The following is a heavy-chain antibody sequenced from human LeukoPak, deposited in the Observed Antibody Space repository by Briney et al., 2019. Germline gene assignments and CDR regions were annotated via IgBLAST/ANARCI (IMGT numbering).Heavy chain of an antibody. J-gene: IGHJ4*02. CDR2: ISYDGSNK. D-gene: IGHD1-26*01. CDR1: GFTFSSYG. Sequence: PGRSLRLSCAASGFTFSSYGMHWVRQAPGKGLEWVAVISYDGSNKYYADSVKDRFTISRDNSKNTLYLQMNSLRAEDTAVYYCARNQVGWEPEPETPFDYWGQGTLVTVSS. V-gene: IGHV3-30*03. CDR3: ARNQVGWEPEPETPFDY.